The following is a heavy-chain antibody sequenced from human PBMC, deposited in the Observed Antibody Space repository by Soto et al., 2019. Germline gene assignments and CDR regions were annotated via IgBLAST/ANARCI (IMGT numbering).Heavy chain of an antibody. V-gene: IGHV3-9*01. Sequence: EVQVVESGGGLVQPGRSLRLSCAASGFSFDDYAMHWVRQAPGKGLEWVSGISWNRGTIGYADSVKGRFTISRDNAKNSLYLQKNSLRAEDTALYYCAKSTGGTANGMGVWGQGTTVTVSS. CDR3: AKSTGGTANGMGV. CDR1: GFSFDDYA. J-gene: IGHJ6*02. D-gene: IGHD2-8*02. CDR2: ISWNRGTI.